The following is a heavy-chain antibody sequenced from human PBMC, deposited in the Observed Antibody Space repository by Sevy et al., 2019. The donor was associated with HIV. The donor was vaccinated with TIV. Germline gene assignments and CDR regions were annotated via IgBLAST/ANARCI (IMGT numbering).Heavy chain of an antibody. CDR2: IIPIFGTP. CDR3: AREGGVATTGDHDAFDI. D-gene: IGHD7-27*01. CDR1: GDTFSTYG. J-gene: IGHJ3*02. V-gene: IGHV1-69*13. Sequence: ASVKVSCKASGDTFSTYGLSWVRQAPGQGLEWMGGIIPIFGTPNYAQKFQGRVTITADESASTAYMELSSLRSEDTALYYCAREGGVATTGDHDAFDIWGHATLVTVSS.